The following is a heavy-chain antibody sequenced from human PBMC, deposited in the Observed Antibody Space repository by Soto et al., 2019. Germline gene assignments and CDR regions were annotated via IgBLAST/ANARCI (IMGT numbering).Heavy chain of an antibody. CDR2: ISSSSSYI. CDR1: GFTFSSYS. CDR3: ARGYWGYSGYDYPDY. D-gene: IGHD5-12*01. Sequence: GGSLRLSCAASGFTFSSYSMNWVRQAPGKGLEWVSSISSSSSYIYYADSVKGRFTISRDNAKNSLYLQMNSLRAEDTAVYYCARGYWGYSGYDYPDYWGQGTLVTVSS. J-gene: IGHJ4*02. V-gene: IGHV3-21*01.